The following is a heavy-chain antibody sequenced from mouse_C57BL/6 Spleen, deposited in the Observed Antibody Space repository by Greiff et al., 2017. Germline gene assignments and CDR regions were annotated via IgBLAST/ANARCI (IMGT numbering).Heavy chain of an antibody. Sequence: QVQLQQPGAELVKPGASVKLSCKASGYTFTSYWMHWVKQRPGQGLEWIGMIHPNSGSTNYNEKFKSKATLTVHKSSSTAYMQLSSLTSEDSAVYYCARLDSSGYEAYWGQGTLVTVSA. CDR1: GYTFTSYW. CDR3: ARLDSSGYEAY. D-gene: IGHD3-2*02. J-gene: IGHJ3*01. V-gene: IGHV1-64*01. CDR2: IHPNSGST.